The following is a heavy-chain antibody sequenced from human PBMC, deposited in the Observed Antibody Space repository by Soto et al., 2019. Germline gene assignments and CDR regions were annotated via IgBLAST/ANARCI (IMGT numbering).Heavy chain of an antibody. CDR2: ISSSSSYT. CDR1: GFTFSDYY. D-gene: IGHD3-3*01. J-gene: IGHJ5*02. V-gene: IGHV3-11*06. CDR3: ARDRRQKRYYDFWSGYYAWFDP. Sequence: GSLRLSCAASGFTFSDYYMSWIRQAPGKGLEWVSYISSSSSYTNYADSVKGRFTISRDNAKNSLYLQMNSLRAEDTAVYYCARDRRQKRYYDFWSGYYAWFDPWGQGTLVTVSS.